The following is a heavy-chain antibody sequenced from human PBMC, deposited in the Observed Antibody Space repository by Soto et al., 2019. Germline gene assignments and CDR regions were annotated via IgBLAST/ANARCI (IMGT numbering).Heavy chain of an antibody. J-gene: IGHJ6*02. CDR1: GYSISGGNY. CDR3: RSSTSCYDESCVDV. V-gene: IGHV4-38-2*01. Sequence: SETLSLTCAVSGYSISGGNYWAWIRQPPGRGLEWIGSLYHIGSTHYNTSLKSRVTISVDTSKNHFSLELSSVTAADTAIYYCRSSTSCYDESCVDVWGQGTMVTVSS. CDR2: LYHIGST. D-gene: IGHD2-2*01.